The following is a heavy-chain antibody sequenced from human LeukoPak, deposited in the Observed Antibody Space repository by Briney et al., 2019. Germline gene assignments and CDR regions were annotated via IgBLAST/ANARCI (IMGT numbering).Heavy chain of an antibody. J-gene: IGHJ3*02. Sequence: PGRSLRLSCAASGFTFSSYGMHWVRQAPGKGLEWVAVISYDGSNKYYADSVKGRFTISRDNSKNTLYLQMNSLRVEDTAVYYCAIYYDSSGYETMNAFDIWGQGTMVNVSS. CDR1: GFTFSSYG. CDR2: ISYDGSNK. CDR3: AIYYDSSGYETMNAFDI. V-gene: IGHV3-30*03. D-gene: IGHD3-22*01.